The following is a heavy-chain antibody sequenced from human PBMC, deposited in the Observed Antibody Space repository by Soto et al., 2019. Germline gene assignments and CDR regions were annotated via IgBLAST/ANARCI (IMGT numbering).Heavy chain of an antibody. Sequence: GVSLRLSCAASGFTFSSYSMNWVRQAPGKGLEWVSYISSSSSTIYYADSVKGRFTISRDNAKNSLYLQMNSLRDEDTAVYYCARGIFGVVIRTWFDPWGQGTLVTVSS. D-gene: IGHD3-3*01. CDR3: ARGIFGVVIRTWFDP. J-gene: IGHJ5*02. CDR2: ISSSSSTI. CDR1: GFTFSSYS. V-gene: IGHV3-48*02.